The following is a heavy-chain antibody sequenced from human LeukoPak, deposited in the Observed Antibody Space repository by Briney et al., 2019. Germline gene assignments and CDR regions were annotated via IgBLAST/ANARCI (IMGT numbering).Heavy chain of an antibody. CDR3: ARDRSDFSLLYHYFYMDV. Sequence: GGSLRLSRAASGFTFSDHYMSWIRQAPGKGLEWVSYITNNGGNMFYSESVKGRFTISRDNAKKSLYVQMNSLRVEDTAIYYCARDRSDFSLLYHYFYMDVWGKGTTVTVSS. D-gene: IGHD3-3*01. J-gene: IGHJ6*03. CDR1: GFTFSDHY. CDR2: ITNNGGNM. V-gene: IGHV3-11*04.